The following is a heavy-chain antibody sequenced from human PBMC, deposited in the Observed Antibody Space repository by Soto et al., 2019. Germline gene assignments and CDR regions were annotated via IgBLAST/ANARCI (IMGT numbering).Heavy chain of an antibody. CDR3: GRESSGSGWSFDF. D-gene: IGHD6-19*01. V-gene: IGHV1-18*04. CDR1: GYTFTNYP. CDR2: LNTYNQNT. J-gene: IGHJ4*02. Sequence: QVQLVQSGGEVKKPGASVKVSCKASGYTFTNYPITWVRQAPGQGLEWMGWLNTYNQNTIYAQKFQGRVTMTTDTSTSTSYLELGSVRSDETAVYYCGRESSGSGWSFDFWGQGSLVTVSS.